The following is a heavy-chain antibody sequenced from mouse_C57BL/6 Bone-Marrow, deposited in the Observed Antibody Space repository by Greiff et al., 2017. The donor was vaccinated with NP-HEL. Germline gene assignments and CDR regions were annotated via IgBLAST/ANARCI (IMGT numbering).Heavy chain of an antibody. CDR3: ARSAYYSNYAFDY. V-gene: IGHV1-85*01. J-gene: IGHJ2*01. CDR1: GYTFTSYD. D-gene: IGHD2-5*01. CDR2: IYPRDGST. Sequence: QVHVKQSGPELVKPGASVKLSCKASGYTFTSYDINWVKQRPGQGLEWIGWIYPRDGSTKYNEKFKGKATLSVDTSSSTAYMELHSLTSEDSAVYFCARSAYYSNYAFDYWGQGTTLTVSS.